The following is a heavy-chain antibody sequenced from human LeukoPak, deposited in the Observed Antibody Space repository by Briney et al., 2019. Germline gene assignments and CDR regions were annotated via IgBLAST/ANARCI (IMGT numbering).Heavy chain of an antibody. CDR1: GGTFSSYA. CDR2: INPSGGST. J-gene: IGHJ5*02. Sequence: ASVKVSCKASGGTFSSYAISWVRQAPGQGLEWMGIINPSGGSTSYAQKFQGRVTMTRDMSTSTVYMELSSLRSEDTAVYYCARGRGTTANINNWFDPWGQGTLVTVSS. D-gene: IGHD4-17*01. CDR3: ARGRGTTANINNWFDP. V-gene: IGHV1-46*01.